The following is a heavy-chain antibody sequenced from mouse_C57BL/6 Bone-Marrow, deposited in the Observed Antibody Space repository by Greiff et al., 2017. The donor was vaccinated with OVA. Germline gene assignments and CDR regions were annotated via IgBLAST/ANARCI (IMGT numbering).Heavy chain of an antibody. Sequence: VQLQQSGAELVRPGASVKLSCTASGFNIKDDYMHWVKQRPEQGLEWIGWIDPENGDTENASKFQGKATITADTSSNTAYLQLSSLTSEDTAVYYCTTKDSNHMDYWGQGTSVTVSS. J-gene: IGHJ4*01. CDR2: IDPENGDT. D-gene: IGHD2-5*01. CDR3: TTKDSNHMDY. V-gene: IGHV14-4*01. CDR1: GFNIKDDY.